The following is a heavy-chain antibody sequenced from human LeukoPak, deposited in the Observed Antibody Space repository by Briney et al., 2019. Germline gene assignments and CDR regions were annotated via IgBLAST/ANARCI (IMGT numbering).Heavy chain of an antibody. V-gene: IGHV1-2*02. J-gene: IGHJ4*02. CDR1: GYTFTNYN. D-gene: IGHD6-19*01. CDR3: ASLRLVDY. Sequence: AALKVSCKASGYTFTNYNMHWVRQAPGQGLEWMGWINPNSGATSYAQKFQDRVTMTRDTCVTTAHMELTRLTPDDTAVYYCASLRLVDYWGQGTLVTVSS. CDR2: INPNSGAT.